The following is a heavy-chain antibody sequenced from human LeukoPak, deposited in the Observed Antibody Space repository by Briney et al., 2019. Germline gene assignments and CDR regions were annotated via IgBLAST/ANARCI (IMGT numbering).Heavy chain of an antibody. J-gene: IGHJ3*02. D-gene: IGHD6-13*01. CDR3: VKGGEYSSSASDI. V-gene: IGHV3-64D*09. CDR1: GFTFSSYA. Sequence: SGGSLRPSCSASGFTFSSYAMHWVRQAPGKGLEHVSVISSNGYNTYYADSVKGRFTISRDNSKSTLYLQMSSLRVEDTAVYCCVKGGEYSSSASDIWGQGTMVTVSS. CDR2: ISSNGYNT.